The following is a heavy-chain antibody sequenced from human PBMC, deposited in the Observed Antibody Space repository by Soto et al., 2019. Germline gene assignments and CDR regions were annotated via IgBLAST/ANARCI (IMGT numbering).Heavy chain of an antibody. D-gene: IGHD1-7*01. V-gene: IGHV3-23*01. CDR1: GFTFSGYG. J-gene: IGHJ4*02. Sequence: GGSLRLSFAASGFTFSGYGMTWVRQVPGKGLEWVSFSSATGAGTYYADSVKGRFTISRDNSKNTLYLQMTSLRADDTAVYYCAKDRRAGGNYGFYSDFWGQGALVTVSS. CDR2: SSATGAGT. CDR3: AKDRRAGGNYGFYSDF.